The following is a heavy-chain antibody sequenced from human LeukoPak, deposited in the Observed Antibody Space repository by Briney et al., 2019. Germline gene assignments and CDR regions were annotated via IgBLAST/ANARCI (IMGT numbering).Heavy chain of an antibody. CDR1: GGSFSGYY. D-gene: IGHD2-15*01. CDR2: INHSGST. Sequence: PSETLSLTCAVYGGSFSGYYWSWIRQPPGKGLEWIGEINHSGSTNYNPSLKSRVTISVDTSKNQFSLKLSSVTAADTAVYYCARGSLVVVAAVYNWFDPRGQGTLVTVSS. V-gene: IGHV4-34*01. CDR3: ARGSLVVVAAVYNWFDP. J-gene: IGHJ5*02.